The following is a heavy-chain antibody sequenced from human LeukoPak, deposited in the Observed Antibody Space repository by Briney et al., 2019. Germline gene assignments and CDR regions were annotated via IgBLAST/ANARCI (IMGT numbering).Heavy chain of an antibody. CDR3: ARLTPIFYYGSGRTGRDY. V-gene: IGHV4-38-2*01. J-gene: IGHJ4*02. Sequence: SETLSLTCAVYGGSFSGYYWGWIRQPPGKGLEWIGSIYHSGSTYYNPSLKSRVTISVDTSKNQFSLKLSSVTAADTAVYYCARLTPIFYYGSGRTGRDYWGQGTLVTVSS. CDR2: IYHSGST. D-gene: IGHD3-10*01. CDR1: GGSFSGYY.